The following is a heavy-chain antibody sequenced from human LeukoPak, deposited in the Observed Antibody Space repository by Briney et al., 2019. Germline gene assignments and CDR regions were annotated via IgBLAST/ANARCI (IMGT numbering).Heavy chain of an antibody. CDR2: IIPILGIA. Sequence: ASVKVSCKASGGTFSSYAISWVRQAPGQGLEWMGRIIPILGIANYAQKFQGRVMITADKSTSTAYMELSSLRSEDTAVYYCARDLGEYGSGSYYPLYWGQGTLVTVSS. CDR3: ARDLGEYGSGSYYPLY. D-gene: IGHD3-10*01. CDR1: GGTFSSYA. J-gene: IGHJ4*02. V-gene: IGHV1-69*04.